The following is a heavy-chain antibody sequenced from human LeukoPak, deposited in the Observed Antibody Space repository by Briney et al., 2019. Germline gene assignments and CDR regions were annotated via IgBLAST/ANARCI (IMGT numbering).Heavy chain of an antibody. V-gene: IGHV3-64*01. CDR1: GFTFSNYA. J-gene: IGHJ4*02. Sequence: HPGGSLRLSCAASGFTFSNYAMQWVRQAPEKRLEYVSGTSGNGGTTYHANSVKGRFTMSRDNSRNTLYLQMGSLRPEDTAVYYCARDGKATNDYWGQGTLVTVSS. CDR3: ARDGKATNDY. D-gene: IGHD5-24*01. CDR2: TSGNGGTT.